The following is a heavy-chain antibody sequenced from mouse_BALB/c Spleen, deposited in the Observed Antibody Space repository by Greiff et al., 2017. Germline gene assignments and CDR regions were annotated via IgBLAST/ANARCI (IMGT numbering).Heavy chain of an antibody. Sequence: QVQLKESGPGLVAPSQSLSITCTVSGFSLTSYDISWIRQPPGKGLEWLGVIWTGEGTNYNSAFMSRLSISKDKSKSQVFLKMNSLQTDDTAIYYCVRDRQLGPFDDWGQGTTLTVAS. CDR3: VRDRQLGPFDD. D-gene: IGHD3-2*01. V-gene: IGHV2-9-2*01. CDR2: IWTGEGT. J-gene: IGHJ2*01. CDR1: GFSLTSYD.